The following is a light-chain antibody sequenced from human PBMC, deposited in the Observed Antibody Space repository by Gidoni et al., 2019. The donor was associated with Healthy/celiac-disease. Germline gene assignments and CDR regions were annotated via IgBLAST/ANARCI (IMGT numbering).Light chain of an antibody. CDR1: SSDVGGYKY. Sequence: QSALTKPPSASGSPGQSVPISCTGTSSDVGGYKYVSWYQQHPGKAPKLMLYEVSKRPSGVPDRFSGSKSGNTASLTVSGLQAEDEADYYCSSYAGSNNVVFGGGTKLTVL. CDR3: SSYAGSNNVV. V-gene: IGLV2-8*01. J-gene: IGLJ2*01. CDR2: EVS.